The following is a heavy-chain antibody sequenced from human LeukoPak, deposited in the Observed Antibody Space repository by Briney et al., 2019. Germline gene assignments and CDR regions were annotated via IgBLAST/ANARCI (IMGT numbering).Heavy chain of an antibody. Sequence: GGSLRLSCAASGFSFSTYAMSWVRQAPGKGLEWVLGITGSGGRTYYADSVKGRFTISRDNSKNTLYLQMNSLRAEDTAVYYCAKDESQAVTGRFDPWGQGTLVTVSS. CDR3: AKDESQAVTGRFDP. CDR1: GFSFSTYA. J-gene: IGHJ5*02. CDR2: ITGSGGRT. D-gene: IGHD6-19*01. V-gene: IGHV3-23*01.